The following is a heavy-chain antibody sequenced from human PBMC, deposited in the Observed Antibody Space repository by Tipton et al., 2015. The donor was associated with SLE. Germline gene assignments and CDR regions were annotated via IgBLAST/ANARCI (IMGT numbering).Heavy chain of an antibody. V-gene: IGHV4-38-2*02. D-gene: IGHD3-3*01. CDR2: IYFTGST. CDR1: GYSISSXYY. CDR3: ARGPXXWSXXYTXXFDY. Sequence: TLSLTCTVSGYSISSXYYWGWIRQXPGKGLEWIGSIYFTGSTFYSPPLKSRFTICSDTSKNHFSLKLSSVTAADTAVYYCARGPXXWSXXYTXXFDYWG. J-gene: IGHJ4*01.